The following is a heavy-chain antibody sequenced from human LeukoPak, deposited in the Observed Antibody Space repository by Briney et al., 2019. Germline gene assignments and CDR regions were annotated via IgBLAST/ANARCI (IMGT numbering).Heavy chain of an antibody. J-gene: IGHJ2*01. D-gene: IGHD3-10*01. CDR2: IYYSGST. V-gene: IGHV4-59*01. CDR3: ARAWGVWYFDL. Sequence: SETLSLTCTVSGGSISSYYWSWIRQPPAKGLEWIGYIYYSGSTNYNPSLKSRVTISVDTSKNQFSLKLSSVTAADTAVYYCARAWGVWYFDLWGRGTLVTVSS. CDR1: GGSISSYY.